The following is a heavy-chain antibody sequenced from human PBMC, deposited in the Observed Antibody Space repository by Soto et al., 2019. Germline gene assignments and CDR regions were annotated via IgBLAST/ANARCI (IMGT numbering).Heavy chain of an antibody. CDR1: GFTFSSYS. Sequence: GGSLRLSCAASGFTFSSYSMNWVRQAPGKGLEWVSYIGIGSSTKYYADSVKGRFTISRDNAKNSLYLQMNSLRAEDTAVYYCARDQLYYNDISGRPLNAFDVWG. V-gene: IGHV3-48*01. CDR3: ARDQLYYNDISGRPLNAFDV. J-gene: IGHJ3*01. CDR2: IGIGSSTK. D-gene: IGHD3-22*01.